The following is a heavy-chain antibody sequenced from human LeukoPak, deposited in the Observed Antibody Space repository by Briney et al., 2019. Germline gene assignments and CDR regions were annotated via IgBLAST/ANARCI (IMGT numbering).Heavy chain of an antibody. CDR3: ARTIVGASLYDAFDI. D-gene: IGHD1-26*01. V-gene: IGHV3-53*01. CDR1: GFTFSSYA. CDR2: IYADGST. J-gene: IGHJ3*02. Sequence: GGSLRLSCAASGFTFSSYAMSWVRQSPEKGLEWVSIIYADGSTYYADSVKGRFTVSRDNSKNTLYLQMNSLRDEDTAVYYCARTIVGASLYDAFDIWGRGTMVTVSS.